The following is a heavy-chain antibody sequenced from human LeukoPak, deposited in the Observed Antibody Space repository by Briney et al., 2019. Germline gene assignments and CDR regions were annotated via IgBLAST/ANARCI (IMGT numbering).Heavy chain of an antibody. Sequence: GGSLRLSCAASGFTFSSYAMSWVRQAPGKGLEWVSAISGSGGSTYYADSVKGRFNISRDNSKNTLYLQVNSLRAEDTAVYYCAKDRQQLVLSDFDYWGQGTLVTVSS. J-gene: IGHJ4*02. CDR1: GFTFSSYA. V-gene: IGHV3-23*01. CDR3: AKDRQQLVLSDFDY. CDR2: ISGSGGST. D-gene: IGHD6-13*01.